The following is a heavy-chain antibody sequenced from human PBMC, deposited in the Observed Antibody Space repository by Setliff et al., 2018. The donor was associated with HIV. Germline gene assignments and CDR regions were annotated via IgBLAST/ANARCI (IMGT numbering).Heavy chain of an antibody. Sequence: SETLSLTCSVSGGFVGSFFWSWIRQSPGKGLEWIGHISYSGTTNYNPSLQSRVTISVDTSKNQFSLKMKSVTAADAAVYYCARLPGYSSGWSYYYYYMDVWGKGTTVTVSS. V-gene: IGHV4-59*02. D-gene: IGHD6-19*01. CDR2: ISYSGTT. CDR1: GGFVGSFF. J-gene: IGHJ6*03. CDR3: ARLPGYSSGWSYYYYYMDV.